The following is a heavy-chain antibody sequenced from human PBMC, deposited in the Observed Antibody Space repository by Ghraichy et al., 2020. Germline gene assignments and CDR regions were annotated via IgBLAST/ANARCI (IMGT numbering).Heavy chain of an antibody. Sequence: SVKVSCRASGGTFSSLDTSWVRQAPGQGLEWMGVMMPLFGTANYAQKFQGRLTITADESTSTAYMELSSLRSEDTAVYYCARVHRLSRYCTSSKNCDPYYYAMDVWGQGTTVTVSS. D-gene: IGHD2-8*01. V-gene: IGHV1-69*13. CDR2: MMPLFGTA. CDR1: GGTFSSLD. J-gene: IGHJ6*02. CDR3: ARVHRLSRYCTSSKNCDPYYYAMDV.